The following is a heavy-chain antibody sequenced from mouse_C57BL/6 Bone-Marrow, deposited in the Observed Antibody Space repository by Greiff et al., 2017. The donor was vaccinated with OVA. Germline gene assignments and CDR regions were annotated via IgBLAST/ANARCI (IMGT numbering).Heavy chain of an antibody. Sequence: VQLQQSGPELVKPGASVKLSCKASGYTFTSYDINWVKQRPGQGLEWIGWIYPRAGSTKYNEKFKGKATLTVDTSSSTAYMELHSLTSEDSAVYFCARWDDGGYFDVWGTGTTVTVSS. J-gene: IGHJ1*03. CDR1: GYTFTSYD. V-gene: IGHV1-85*01. D-gene: IGHD4-1*01. CDR3: ARWDDGGYFDV. CDR2: IYPRAGST.